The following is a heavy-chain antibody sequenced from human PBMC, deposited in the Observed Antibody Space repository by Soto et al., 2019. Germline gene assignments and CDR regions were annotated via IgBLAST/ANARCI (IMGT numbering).Heavy chain of an antibody. D-gene: IGHD6-19*01. CDR1: GFTFSSYG. Sequence: QVQLVESGGGVVQPGRSLRLSCAASGFTFSSYGMHWVRQAPGKGLEWVAVISYDGSNKYYADSVKGRFTISRDNSTNTLYLQMSSLRPEDTAVYYCVKDGSSGWPYYYGMDVWGQGTTVTVSS. CDR3: VKDGSSGWPYYYGMDV. CDR2: ISYDGSNK. V-gene: IGHV3-30*18. J-gene: IGHJ6*02.